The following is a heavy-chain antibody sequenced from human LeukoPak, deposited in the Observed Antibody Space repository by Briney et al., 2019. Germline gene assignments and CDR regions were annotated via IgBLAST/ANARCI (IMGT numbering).Heavy chain of an antibody. CDR1: GFTFSSYA. V-gene: IGHV3-23*01. J-gene: IGHJ3*02. D-gene: IGHD5-12*01. CDR2: ISGSGGST. CDR3: AKEGIVATIGDHDAFDI. Sequence: GGSLRLSCAASGFTFSSYAMSWVRQAPGKGQEWVSAISGSGGSTYYADSVKGRFTISRDNSKNTLYLQMNSLRAEDTAVYYCAKEGIVATIGDHDAFDIWGQGTMVTVSS.